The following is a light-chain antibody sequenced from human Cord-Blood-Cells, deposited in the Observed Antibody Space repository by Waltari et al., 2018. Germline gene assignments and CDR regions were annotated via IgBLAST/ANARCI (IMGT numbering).Light chain of an antibody. CDR3: QQSYSTPLT. CDR2: AAS. V-gene: IGKV1-39*01. Sequence: DIQMPQSPSSLSASVGDRVTLTCRASQRISSYLNWYQQKPVKAPKLLIYAASSLQSVVPSRFSGSGSGTDFTLTISSLKPEDFATYDCQQSYSTPLTFGGGTKVE. CDR1: QRISSY. J-gene: IGKJ4*01.